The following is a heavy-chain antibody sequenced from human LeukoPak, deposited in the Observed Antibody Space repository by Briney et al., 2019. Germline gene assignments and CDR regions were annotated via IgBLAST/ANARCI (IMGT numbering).Heavy chain of an antibody. CDR2: INPNSGGT. J-gene: IGHJ4*02. D-gene: IGHD3-22*01. CDR3: ARASYYYDSSGYYYGLDY. CDR1: GYTFTGYY. Sequence: ASVKVSCKSPGYTFTGYYMHWVRQAPGQGLEWMGWINPNSGGTNYAQKFQGRVTMTRDTSISTAYMELSRLRSDDTAVYYCARASYYYDSSGYYYGLDYWGQGTLVTVSS. V-gene: IGHV1-2*02.